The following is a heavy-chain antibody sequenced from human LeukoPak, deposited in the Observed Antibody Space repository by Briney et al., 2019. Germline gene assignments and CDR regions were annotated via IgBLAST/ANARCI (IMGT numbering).Heavy chain of an antibody. V-gene: IGHV3-30*02. CDR1: GLIFSHYH. J-gene: IGHJ4*02. D-gene: IGHD3-10*01. CDR2: IHYDGTNK. CDR3: ARDSGSGSYFDY. Sequence: GSLTLFCAASGLIFSHYHTHWLRHATRKGGEWVAFIHYDGTNKYYADSVKGRFTISRDNSKNTLYLQMNSLRAEDTAVYYCARDSGSGSYFDYWGQGTLVTVSS.